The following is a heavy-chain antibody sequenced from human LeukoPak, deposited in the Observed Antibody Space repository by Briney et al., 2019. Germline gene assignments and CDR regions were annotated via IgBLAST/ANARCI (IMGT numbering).Heavy chain of an antibody. V-gene: IGHV3-53*01. CDR2: IYSGGST. CDR3: ARESHDSSGYPFDY. Sequence: GGSLRLSCAASGFTFSTYAMSWVRQAPGKGLEWVSVIYSGGSTYYADSVKGRFTISRDNSKNTLYLQMNSLRAEDTAVYYCARESHDSSGYPFDYWGQGTLVTVSS. D-gene: IGHD3-22*01. J-gene: IGHJ4*02. CDR1: GFTFSTYA.